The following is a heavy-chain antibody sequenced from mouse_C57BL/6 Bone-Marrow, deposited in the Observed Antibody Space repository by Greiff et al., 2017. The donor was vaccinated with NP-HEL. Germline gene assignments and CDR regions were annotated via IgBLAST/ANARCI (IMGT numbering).Heavy chain of an antibody. CDR2: IDPDDGDT. CDR1: GFNIKDYY. V-gene: IGHV14-2*01. D-gene: IGHD2-1*01. CDR3: ARNDWYVDV. Sequence: EVKLVESGAELVKPGASVKLSCTASGFNIKDYYMHWVKQRPEQGLEWIGRIDPDDGDTKYAPKFQGKATITADTSSNTAYLQLSSLTSEDTAVYYCARNDWYVDVGGRGNTVTVSS. J-gene: IGHJ1*03.